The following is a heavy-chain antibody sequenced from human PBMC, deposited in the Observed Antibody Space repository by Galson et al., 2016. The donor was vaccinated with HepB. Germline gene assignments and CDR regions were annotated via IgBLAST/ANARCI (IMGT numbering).Heavy chain of an antibody. D-gene: IGHD3-16*02. CDR2: ISFDGSSN. CDR1: GFTFGSYA. V-gene: IGHV3-30-3*01. CDR3: ARDDDYVWGTYRYTRTVPQYYFDY. J-gene: IGHJ4*02. Sequence: SLRLSCAASGFTFGSYAMHWVRQAPGKGLEWVAVISFDGSSNFYADSVKGRFTISRDNSKNTLYLQMNSLRAEDPAVYYCARDDDYVWGTYRYTRTVPQYYFDYWGQGTLPSVPS.